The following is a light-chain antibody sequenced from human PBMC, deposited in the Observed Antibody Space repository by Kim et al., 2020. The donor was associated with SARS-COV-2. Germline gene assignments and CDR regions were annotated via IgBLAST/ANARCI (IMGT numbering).Light chain of an antibody. CDR3: QVWDSSSDVV. Sequence: VAPGKTAGITCGGNNVGSKGVCWYQQKPGQAPVLVVYDDSDRPSGIPERFSGSNSGNTATLTISRVEAGDEADYYCQVWDSSSDVVFGGGTQLTVL. CDR1: NVGSKG. J-gene: IGLJ2*01. V-gene: IGLV3-21*03. CDR2: DDS.